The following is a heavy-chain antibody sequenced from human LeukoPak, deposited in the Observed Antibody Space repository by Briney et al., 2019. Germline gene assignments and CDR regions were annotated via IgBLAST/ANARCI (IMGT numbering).Heavy chain of an antibody. CDR1: GGSFSGYY. Sequence: SETLSLTCAVSGGSFSGYYWSWIRQPPGKGLEWIGEINHSGSTNYNPSPKSRVTISAETSKNHLSFTQSSVTGADTPVYDCERGLEDCSGGSCYFSPFDYWGQGTLVTVSS. CDR2: INHSGST. J-gene: IGHJ4*02. CDR3: ERGLEDCSGGSCYFSPFDY. V-gene: IGHV4-34*01. D-gene: IGHD2-15*01.